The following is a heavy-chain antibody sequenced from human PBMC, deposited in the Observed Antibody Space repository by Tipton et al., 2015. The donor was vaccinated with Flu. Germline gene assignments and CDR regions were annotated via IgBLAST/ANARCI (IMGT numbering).Heavy chain of an antibody. D-gene: IGHD4-17*01. Sequence: SLRLSCAASGFTFDDYAMHWVRQAPGKGLEWVSGISWNSASIGYADSVKGRFTISRDNAKNSLYLLMNNMRAEDTAFYYCAKDMGWGSRGVTKESAFDYWGQGSLVTVSS. CDR1: GFTFDDYA. CDR3: AKDMGWGSRGVTKESAFDY. V-gene: IGHV3-9*01. J-gene: IGHJ4*02. CDR2: ISWNSASI.